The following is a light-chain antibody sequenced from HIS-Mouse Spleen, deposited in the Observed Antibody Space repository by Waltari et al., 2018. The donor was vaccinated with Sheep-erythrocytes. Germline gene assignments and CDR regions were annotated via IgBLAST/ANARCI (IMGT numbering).Light chain of an antibody. CDR3: AAWDDSLNGVV. CDR2: YDD. CDR1: SSNIGNNA. J-gene: IGLJ2*01. V-gene: IGLV1-36*01. Sequence: QSVLTQPPSVSEAPRQRVTIPCPGSSSNIGNNAVNWYQQRPGKAPKLLIYYDDLLPSGVSDRFSGSKSGTSASLASSGLQSEDEADYYCAAWDDSLNGVVFGGGTKLTVL.